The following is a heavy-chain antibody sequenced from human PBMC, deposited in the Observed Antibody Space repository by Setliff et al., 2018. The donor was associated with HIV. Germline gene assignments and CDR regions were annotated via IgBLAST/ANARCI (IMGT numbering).Heavy chain of an antibody. CDR1: GGSISDYY. CDR3: ARRGDYGGMGY. V-gene: IGHV4-59*08. Sequence: TSEILSLTCTVSGGSISDYYWTWIRQPPGKGLEWIGYIYYSGNTNYNPSLKSRVTISLDTSKNQFSLKLISLTAADTAVYYCARRGDYGGMGYWGLGTLVTVSS. CDR2: IYYSGNT. D-gene: IGHD4-17*01. J-gene: IGHJ4*02.